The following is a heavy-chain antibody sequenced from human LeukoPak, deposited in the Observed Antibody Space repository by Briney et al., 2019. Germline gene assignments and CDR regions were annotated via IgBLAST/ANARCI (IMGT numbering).Heavy chain of an antibody. CDR3: ARDPSPFWSGYLGGYDY. CDR2: IKQDGSEK. Sequence: PGGSLRLSCAASGFTFSSYWMSWVRQAPGKGLGWVANIKQDGSEKYYVDSVKGRFTISRDNAKNSLYLQMNSLRAEDTAVYYCARDPSPFWSGYLGGYDYWGQGTLVTVSS. V-gene: IGHV3-7*01. CDR1: GFTFSSYW. J-gene: IGHJ4*02. D-gene: IGHD3-3*01.